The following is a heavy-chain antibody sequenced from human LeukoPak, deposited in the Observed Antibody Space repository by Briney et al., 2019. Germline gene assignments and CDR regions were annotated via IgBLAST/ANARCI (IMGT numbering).Heavy chain of an antibody. D-gene: IGHD6-13*01. CDR3: ARASSSWYARLAYYYYMDV. CDR2: FDPEDGET. Sequence: GASVKVSCKVSGYTLTGLSMHWVRQAPGKGLEWMGGFDPEDGETIYAQKFQGRVTMTRNSSIRTAYMELSSLGYEDTAVYYCARASSSWYARLAYYYYMDVWGKGTTVTISS. V-gene: IGHV1-24*01. CDR1: GYTLTGLS. J-gene: IGHJ6*03.